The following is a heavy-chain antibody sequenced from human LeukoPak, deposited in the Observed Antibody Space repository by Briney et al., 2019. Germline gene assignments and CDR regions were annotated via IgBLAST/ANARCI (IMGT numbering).Heavy chain of an antibody. V-gene: IGHV4-59*01. CDR3: ARKIGTGTTPFDY. J-gene: IGHJ4*02. D-gene: IGHD1-7*01. CDR2: IYYSGST. Sequence: SETLSLTCTVSGGSISSYYWSWIRQPPGKGLEWIGYIYYSGSTNYNPSLKSRVTISVDTSKNQFSLKLSSVTAADTAVYYCARKIGTGTTPFDYWGQGTLVTVSS. CDR1: GGSISSYY.